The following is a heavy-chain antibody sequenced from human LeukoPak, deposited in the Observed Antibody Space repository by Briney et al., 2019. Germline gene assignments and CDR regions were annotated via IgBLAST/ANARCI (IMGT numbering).Heavy chain of an antibody. J-gene: IGHJ4*02. CDR2: IYTSGST. V-gene: IGHV4-4*07. D-gene: IGHD4-17*01. CDR3: APIYGDYSDFDS. CDR1: GGSISSYY. Sequence: SETLSLTCTVSGGSISSYYWSWIRQPAGKGLEWIGRIYTSGSTNYNPSLKSRVSMSVDTSKNQFSLKLSSVAAADTAVYYCAPIYGDYSDFDSWGQGTLVTVSS.